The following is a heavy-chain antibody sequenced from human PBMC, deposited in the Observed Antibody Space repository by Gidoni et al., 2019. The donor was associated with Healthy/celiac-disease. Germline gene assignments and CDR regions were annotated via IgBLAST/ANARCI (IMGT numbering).Heavy chain of an antibody. CDR2: IIPIFGTA. V-gene: IGHV1-69*01. CDR3: ARDGYGGNSVDVCYFDY. CDR1: GGTFSSYA. D-gene: IGHD2-21*02. J-gene: IGHJ4*02. Sequence: QVQLVQSGAEVKKPGSSVQVSCKASGGTFSSYAISWVRQAPGQGLEWMGGIIPIFGTANYAQKFQGRVTITADESTSTAYMELSSLRSEDTTVYYCARDGYGGNSVDVCYFDYWGQGTLVTVSS.